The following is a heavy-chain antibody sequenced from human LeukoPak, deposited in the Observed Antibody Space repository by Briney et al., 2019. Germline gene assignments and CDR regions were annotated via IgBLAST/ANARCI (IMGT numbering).Heavy chain of an antibody. V-gene: IGHV3-23*01. D-gene: IGHD3-16*01. CDR2: ISVSGNT. Sequence: PGGSLRLSCAASGFTLSSYAMSWVRQGPGKGLEWVSAISVSGNTYHADSVKGRFTISRDNSKNTLFLEMNSLRVEDTAVYYCAKGRGFRVWDPWDNWGQGTLITVSS. CDR1: GFTLSSYA. CDR3: AKGRGFRVWDPWDN. J-gene: IGHJ4*02.